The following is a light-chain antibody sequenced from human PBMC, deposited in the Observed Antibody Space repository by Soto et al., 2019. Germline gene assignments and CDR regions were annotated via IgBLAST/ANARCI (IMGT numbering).Light chain of an antibody. J-gene: IGKJ2*01. V-gene: IGKV1-39*01. CDR1: QSISSY. CDR3: QQTYTTPYT. Sequence: DIQLTQSPSSLSASVGDRVTITCRASQSISSYLNWYQKKPGKAPKVLIYITPNLQSEVPSRFSGSASETDFTLTISSLQPEDSATYYCQQTYTTPYTYGPGTKLEIK. CDR2: ITP.